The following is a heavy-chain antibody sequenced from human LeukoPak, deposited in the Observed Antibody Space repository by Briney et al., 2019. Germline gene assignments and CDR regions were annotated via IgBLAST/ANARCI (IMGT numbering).Heavy chain of an antibody. Sequence: PSETLSLTCAVYGGSFSGYYWSWIRQPPGKGLEWIGEINHSGSTNYNPSLKSRVTISVDTSKNQFSLELSSVTAADTAVYYCARTTEGGYTYGYFYYYYMDVWGKGTTVTISS. V-gene: IGHV4-34*01. D-gene: IGHD5-18*01. CDR2: INHSGST. CDR3: ARTTEGGYTYGYFYYYYMDV. J-gene: IGHJ6*03. CDR1: GGSFSGYY.